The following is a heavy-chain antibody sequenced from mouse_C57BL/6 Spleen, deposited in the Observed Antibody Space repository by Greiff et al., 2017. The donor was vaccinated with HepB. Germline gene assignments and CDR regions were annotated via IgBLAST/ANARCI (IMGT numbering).Heavy chain of an antibody. CDR3: ARWDWYFDV. J-gene: IGHJ1*03. CDR1: GYTFTSYW. Sequence: QVHVKQPGAELVRPGTSVKLSCKASGYTFTSYWMHWVKQRPGQGLEWIGVIDPSDSYTNYNQKFKGKATLTVDTSSSTAYMQLSSLTSEDSAVYYCARWDWYFDVWGTGTTVTVSS. V-gene: IGHV1-59*01. CDR2: IDPSDSYT.